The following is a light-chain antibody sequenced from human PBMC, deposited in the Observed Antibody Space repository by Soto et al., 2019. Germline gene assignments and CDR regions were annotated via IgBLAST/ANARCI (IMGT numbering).Light chain of an antibody. J-gene: IGKJ1*01. CDR3: QQLNSYPRT. CDR1: QGMSSY. V-gene: IGKV1-9*01. CDR2: AAS. Sequence: DIQMTQSPSSLSASVGDRVTITCRASQGMSSYLAWYQQKPGKAPKLLIYAASTLQSGVPSRFSCSGSGTEFTLTISSLQPEDFATYYCQQLNSYPRTFGQGTKVEIK.